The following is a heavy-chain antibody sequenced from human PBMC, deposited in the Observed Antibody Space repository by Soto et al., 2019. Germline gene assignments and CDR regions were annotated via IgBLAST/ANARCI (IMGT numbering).Heavy chain of an antibody. Sequence: GGSLRLSCAASGSTFSSYAMHWVRQAPGKGLEWVAVISYDGSNKYYADSVKGRFTISRDNSKNTLYLQMNSLRAEDTAVYYCAREVAARLDYWGQGTLVTVSS. D-gene: IGHD6-6*01. J-gene: IGHJ4*02. V-gene: IGHV3-30-3*01. CDR1: GSTFSSYA. CDR3: AREVAARLDY. CDR2: ISYDGSNK.